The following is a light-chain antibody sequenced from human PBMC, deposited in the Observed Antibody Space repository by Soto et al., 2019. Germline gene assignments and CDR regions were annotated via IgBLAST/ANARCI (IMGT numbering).Light chain of an antibody. CDR2: EAS. CDR1: QDISKW. Sequence: DIKMSHSPSTLSASAGDRVTITCRASQDISKWLAWYQQKPGKAPKLLIYEASSLESGVPSRFSGSGSGTEFSLTISNLQPDDCATYYCQQYENYWTFGQGTKVDVK. CDR3: QQYENYWT. J-gene: IGKJ1*01. V-gene: IGKV1-5*03.